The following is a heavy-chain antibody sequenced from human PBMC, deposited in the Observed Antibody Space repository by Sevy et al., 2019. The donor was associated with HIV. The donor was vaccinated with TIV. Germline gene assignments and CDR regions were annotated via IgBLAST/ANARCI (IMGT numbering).Heavy chain of an antibody. V-gene: IGHV3-7*03. Sequence: GGSLRLSCTDSGLTFSNYWMHWVRQAPGKGLEWVASIKKDGSQKDYVDSVKGRFIISRDNAKSSVYLQMNSLRDEDAAVYYCFGGTNWGQRTLVTGSS. CDR1: GLTFSNYW. J-gene: IGHJ4*02. CDR2: IKKDGSQK. D-gene: IGHD3-16*01. CDR3: FGGTN.